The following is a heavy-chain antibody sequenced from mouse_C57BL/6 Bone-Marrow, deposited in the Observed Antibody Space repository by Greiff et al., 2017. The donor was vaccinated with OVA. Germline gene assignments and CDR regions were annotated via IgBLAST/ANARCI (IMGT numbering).Heavy chain of an antibody. D-gene: IGHD4-1*01. CDR3: AKLGQWYFDV. CDR2: ISSGSSTI. CDR1: GFTFSDYG. V-gene: IGHV5-17*01. Sequence: EVQVVESGGGLVKPGGSLKLSCAASGFTFSDYGMHWVRQAPEKGLEWVAYISSGSSTIYYADTVKGRFTISRDNAKNTLFLQMTSLRSEDTAMYYCAKLGQWYFDVWGTGTTVTVSS. J-gene: IGHJ1*03.